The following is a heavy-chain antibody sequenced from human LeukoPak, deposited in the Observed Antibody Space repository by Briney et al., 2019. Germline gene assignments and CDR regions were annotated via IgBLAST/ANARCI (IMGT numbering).Heavy chain of an antibody. CDR2: ISYDGGKK. D-gene: IGHD2-15*01. V-gene: IGHV3-30-3*01. CDR1: GFTFSNYA. Sequence: GGSLRLSCAASGFTFSNYAVHWVRQAPGKGLEWVADISYDGGKKYYADSVKGRFTISRDNSKNMLYLEMNSLNIDDTAVYYCAKALGYCSGGRCYSDWYFHTWGRGTLVTVSS. CDR3: AKALGYCSGGRCYSDWYFHT. J-gene: IGHJ2*01.